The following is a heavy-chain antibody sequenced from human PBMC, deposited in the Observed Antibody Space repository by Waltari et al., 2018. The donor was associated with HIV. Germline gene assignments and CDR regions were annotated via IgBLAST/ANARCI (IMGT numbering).Heavy chain of an antibody. Sequence: QVQLVESGGGVVQPGRSLRLSCAASGFTFSSYGMHWVRQAPGKGLEWVAVIWYDGSNKYYADSVKGRFTISRDNSKNTLYLQMNSLRAEDTAVYYCAREWDRDCSSTCNWGQGTLVTVSS. D-gene: IGHD2-2*01. V-gene: IGHV3-33*01. CDR1: GFTFSSYG. CDR2: IWYDGSNK. CDR3: AREWDRDCSSTCN. J-gene: IGHJ4*02.